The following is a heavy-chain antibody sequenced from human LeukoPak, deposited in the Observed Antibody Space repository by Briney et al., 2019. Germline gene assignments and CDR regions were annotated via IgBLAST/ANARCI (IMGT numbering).Heavy chain of an antibody. CDR2: ISSSGGST. Sequence: GGSLRLSCAASGFTFSSYAMSWVRQSPGKGLEWVSTISSSGGSTYYADSVKGRFTISRDNSKNTLYLQMNSLRAEDTAVYYCAKARVGEAGASDYWGQGTLVTVSS. CDR3: AKARVGEAGASDY. D-gene: IGHD6-13*01. J-gene: IGHJ4*02. V-gene: IGHV3-23*01. CDR1: GFTFSSYA.